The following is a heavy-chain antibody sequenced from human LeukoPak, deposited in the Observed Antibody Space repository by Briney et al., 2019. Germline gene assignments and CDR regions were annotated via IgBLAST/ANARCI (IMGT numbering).Heavy chain of an antibody. V-gene: IGHV4-31*03. J-gene: IGHJ3*02. CDR1: GGSISSGGYY. CDR3: ARTYYYDSSGYYYPDDAFDI. D-gene: IGHD3-22*01. CDR2: IYYSGST. Sequence: SETLSLTCTVSGGSISSGGYYWSWIRQHPGKGLEWIGYIYYSGSTYYNPSLKSRVTISVDTSKNQFSLKLSSVTAADTAVYYCARTYYYDSSGYYYPDDAFDIWGQGAMVTVSS.